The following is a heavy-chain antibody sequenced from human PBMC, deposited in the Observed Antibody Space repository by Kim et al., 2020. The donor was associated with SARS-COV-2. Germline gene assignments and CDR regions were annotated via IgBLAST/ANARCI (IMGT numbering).Heavy chain of an antibody. V-gene: IGHV3-74*01. Sequence: YAEPGKGRLTSSRHNARNTLYLQMNSLRAEDTAVYYCARDRSDYGGPFDIWGQGTMVTVSS. J-gene: IGHJ3*02. CDR3: ARDRSDYGGPFDI. D-gene: IGHD4-17*01.